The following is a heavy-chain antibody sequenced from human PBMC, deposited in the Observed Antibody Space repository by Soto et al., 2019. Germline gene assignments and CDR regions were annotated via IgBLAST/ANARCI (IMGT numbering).Heavy chain of an antibody. CDR2: INPSGGST. J-gene: IGHJ5*02. V-gene: IGHV1-46*01. CDR1: GYTFTSYY. CDR3: AREFGGLTLVRVKNWFDP. Sequence: ASLGVSCKASGYTFTSYYMRWVRQAPRQGLEWMGIINPSGGSTSYAQKFQGRVTMTRDTSTSTVYMELSSLRSDDTSVYYCAREFGGLTLVRVKNWFDPWGQGTLITVSS. D-gene: IGHD3-10*01.